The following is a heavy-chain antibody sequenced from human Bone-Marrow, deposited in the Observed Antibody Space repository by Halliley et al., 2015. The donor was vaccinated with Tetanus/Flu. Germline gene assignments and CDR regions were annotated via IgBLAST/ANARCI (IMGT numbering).Heavy chain of an antibody. CDR3: ATGGSGSYEGVDY. J-gene: IGHJ4*02. CDR2: IKSKTNGGTT. D-gene: IGHD1-26*01. CDR1: GFPFIYAW. V-gene: IGHV3-15*01. Sequence: SLRLSCAASGFPFIYAWMSWVRQAPGKGLEWVGRIKSKTNGGTTDYAAPVKGRFTISRDDSKNTLYLQMNSLKTEDTSVYYWATGGSGSYEGVDYWGQGTLVTVSS.